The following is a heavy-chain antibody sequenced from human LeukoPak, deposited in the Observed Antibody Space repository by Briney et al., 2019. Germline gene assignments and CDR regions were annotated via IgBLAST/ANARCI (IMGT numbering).Heavy chain of an antibody. D-gene: IGHD2-2*01. J-gene: IGHJ3*02. CDR1: GYTFTSYD. CDR3: ARERFPIPAAKGAFDI. V-gene: IGHV1-8*03. CDR2: MNPNSGNT. Sequence: ASVKVSCKASGYTFTSYDVNWVRQATGQGLEWMGWMNPNSGNTGYAQKFQGRVTITRNTSISTAYMELSSLRSEDTAVYYCARERFPIPAAKGAFDIWGQGTMVTVST.